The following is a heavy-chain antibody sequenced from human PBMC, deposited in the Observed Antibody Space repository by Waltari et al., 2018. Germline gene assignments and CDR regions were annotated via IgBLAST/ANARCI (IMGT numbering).Heavy chain of an antibody. Sequence: EVLLVESGGGLVQTGGSLRLSCSASRFTFSNYWMNWVRQAPGKGREGGANINQDGSEKNHVDSVRGRVTISRDNAKNSLYLEMKTLRAEDTAIYYCARTGARWLQFAAFDIWGQGTMVTVSS. CDR2: INQDGSEK. V-gene: IGHV3-7*01. CDR1: RFTFSNYW. J-gene: IGHJ3*02. D-gene: IGHD5-12*01. CDR3: ARTGARWLQFAAFDI.